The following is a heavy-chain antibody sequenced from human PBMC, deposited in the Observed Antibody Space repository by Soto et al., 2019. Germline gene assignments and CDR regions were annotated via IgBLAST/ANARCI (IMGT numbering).Heavy chain of an antibody. J-gene: IGHJ4*02. Sequence: GGSLRLSCAASGFTFSTYDMHWVRQAPGKGLEWVARISSDGNNKYYANSAKGRFTISKDNSRNSLSLQLDSLRVEDTAVYFCVKDDGGYPSTAPHWGQGTLVTVSS. CDR2: ISSDGNNK. CDR3: VKDDGGYPSTAPH. CDR1: GFTFSTYD. D-gene: IGHD3-22*01. V-gene: IGHV3-33*05.